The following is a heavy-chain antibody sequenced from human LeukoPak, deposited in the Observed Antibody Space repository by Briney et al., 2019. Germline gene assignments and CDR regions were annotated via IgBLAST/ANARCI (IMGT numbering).Heavy chain of an antibody. Sequence: SETLSLTXAVYGGSFSGYYWSRIRQPPGKGLEWIGEINHSGSTNYNPSLKSRVTISVDTSKNQFSLKLSSVTAADTAVYYCARGRTYYYDSSGPRILYYFDYWGQGTLVTVSS. J-gene: IGHJ4*02. V-gene: IGHV4-34*01. CDR2: INHSGST. D-gene: IGHD3-22*01. CDR1: GGSFSGYY. CDR3: ARGRTYYYDSSGPRILYYFDY.